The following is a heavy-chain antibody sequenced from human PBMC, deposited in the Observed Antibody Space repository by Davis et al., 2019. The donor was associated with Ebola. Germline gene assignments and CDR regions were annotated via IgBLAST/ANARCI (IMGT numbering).Heavy chain of an antibody. D-gene: IGHD1-26*01. CDR1: GFTFSSYA. CDR3: AKGGYSGSYWTAISPYFDY. Sequence: PGGSLRLSCAASGFTFSSYAMSWARQAPGKGLEWVSAISGSGGSTYYADSVKGRFTISRDNSKNTLYLQMNSLRAEDTAVYYCAKGGYSGSYWTAISPYFDYWGQGTLVTVSS. CDR2: ISGSGGST. J-gene: IGHJ4*02. V-gene: IGHV3-23*01.